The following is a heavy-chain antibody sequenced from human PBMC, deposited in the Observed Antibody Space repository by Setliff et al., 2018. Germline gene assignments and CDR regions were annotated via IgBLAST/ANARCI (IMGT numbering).Heavy chain of an antibody. J-gene: IGHJ4*02. D-gene: IGHD6-19*01. V-gene: IGHV1-69*10. CDR2: IIPILGIA. CDR1: GGTFSSYA. CDR3: ARDRWAVAGTGKFDY. Sequence: SVKVSCKASGGTFSSYAISWVRQAPGQGLEWMGGIIPILGIANYAQKFQGRVTITADKSTSTAYMELSSLRSEDTAVYYCARDRWAVAGTGKFDYWGQGTLVTVSS.